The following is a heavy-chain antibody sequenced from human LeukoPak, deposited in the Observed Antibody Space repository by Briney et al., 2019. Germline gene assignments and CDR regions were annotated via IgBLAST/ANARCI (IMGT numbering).Heavy chain of an antibody. CDR1: GFTFSSAW. CDR3: ARDHHFGALDF. J-gene: IGHJ4*02. CDR2: INQGGTVT. Sequence: PGGSLRLSCTPSGFTFSSAWMTWVRQAPGNRLEWLGNINQGGTVTNYVDSVKGRFSISRDNAKNTMYLQMSSLRVEDTAVYYCARDHHFGALDFWGQGTLVTVSS. D-gene: IGHD1-26*01. V-gene: IGHV3-7*01.